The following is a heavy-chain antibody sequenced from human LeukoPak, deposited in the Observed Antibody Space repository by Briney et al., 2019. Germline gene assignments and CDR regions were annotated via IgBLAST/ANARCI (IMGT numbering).Heavy chain of an antibody. V-gene: IGHV3-48*01. D-gene: IGHD5-18*01. CDR3: ARDQDTAMVLDAFYI. Sequence: KPGGSLRLSCAASGFTFSSYSMNWVRQAPGKGLEWVSYISSSSSTIYYADSVKGRFTISRDNAKNSLYLQMNSLRAEDTAVYYCARDQDTAMVLDAFYIWGQGTMVTVSS. CDR1: GFTFSSYS. J-gene: IGHJ3*02. CDR2: ISSSSSTI.